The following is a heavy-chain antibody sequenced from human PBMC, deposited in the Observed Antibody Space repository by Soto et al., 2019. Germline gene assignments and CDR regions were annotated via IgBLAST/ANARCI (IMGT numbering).Heavy chain of an antibody. J-gene: IGHJ6*02. V-gene: IGHV4-30-2*01. CDR2: IYQSGST. D-gene: IGHD3-10*01. Sequence: SETLSLTCSVSGGTISSGGYSWSWIRQPPGKGLEWIGYIYQSGSTYYNPSLKSRVTMSVDTSKNQFSLKLSSVTAVDSAVYYCARKGSGVYGMDVWGQGTTVTVSS. CDR3: ARKGSGVYGMDV. CDR1: GGTISSGGYS.